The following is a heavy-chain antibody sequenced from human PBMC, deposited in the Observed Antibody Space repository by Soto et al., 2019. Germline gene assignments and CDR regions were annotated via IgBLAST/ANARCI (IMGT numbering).Heavy chain of an antibody. Sequence: GGSLRLSCVTSGFTFTNYAMTWVRQGPGKGLEWVSLISATGGGTYYADSVKGRFTISRDNSHNTLYLQVHSLTAEDTAVYYCAKDRRAGGNSAFYFDFWGQGAQVTVSS. V-gene: IGHV3-23*01. D-gene: IGHD3-16*01. J-gene: IGHJ4*02. CDR3: AKDRRAGGNSAFYFDF. CDR1: GFTFTNYA. CDR2: ISATGGGT.